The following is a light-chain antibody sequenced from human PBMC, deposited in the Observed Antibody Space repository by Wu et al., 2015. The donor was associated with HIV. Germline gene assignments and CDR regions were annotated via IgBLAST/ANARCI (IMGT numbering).Light chain of an antibody. V-gene: IGKV1-8*01. Sequence: SXGDRVTITLSGESGYYSYLAWYQQKHGKAPKLLISGASTLQSGVPLRFSGSGSGTDFTLTISCLKSEDFATYYCQQYYGYPPITFGQGTRLDIK. J-gene: IGKJ5*01. CDR3: QQYYGYPPIT. CDR1: GYYSY. CDR2: GAS.